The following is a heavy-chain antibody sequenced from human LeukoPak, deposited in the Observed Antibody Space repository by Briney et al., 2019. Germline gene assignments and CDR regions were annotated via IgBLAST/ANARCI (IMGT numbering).Heavy chain of an antibody. V-gene: IGHV1-8*01. CDR1: GYTFTSYD. J-gene: IGHJ5*02. CDR3: ARKIETYCSGGSCHLNWFDP. Sequence: ASVKVSCKASGYTFTSYDINWVRQATGQGLEWMGWMNPNSGNTGYAQKFQGRVTMTRNTSISTAYMELSSLRSEDTAVYYCARKIETYCSGGSCHLNWFDPWGQGTLVTVSS. CDR2: MNPNSGNT. D-gene: IGHD2-15*01.